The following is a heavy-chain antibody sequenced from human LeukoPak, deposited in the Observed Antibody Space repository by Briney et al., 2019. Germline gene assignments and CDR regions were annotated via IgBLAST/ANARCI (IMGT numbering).Heavy chain of an antibody. CDR3: ARRRGYSYGHFDY. CDR1: GGSFSGYY. J-gene: IGHJ4*02. V-gene: IGHV4-34*01. Sequence: SETLSLTCAVYGGSFSGYYRSWIRQPPGKGLEWIGEINHSGSTNYNPSLKSRVTISVDTSKNQFSLKLSSVTAADTAVYYCARRRGYSYGHFDYWGQGTLVTVSS. D-gene: IGHD5-18*01. CDR2: INHSGST.